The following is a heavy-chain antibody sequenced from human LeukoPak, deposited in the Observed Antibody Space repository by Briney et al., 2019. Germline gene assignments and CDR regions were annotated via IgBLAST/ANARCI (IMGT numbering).Heavy chain of an antibody. CDR1: GFTFSDYR. CDR2: VNSDGSST. Sequence: GGSLRLSCAVSGFTFSDYRMHWVRQTPTNGLVWVSRVNSDGSSTNYADSVKGRFIIFRDDAKNTLSLQMNSLRSEDTAVYYCVRGSPKAGTMTTLFDSWGQGTLVTVSS. D-gene: IGHD4-17*01. CDR3: VRGSPKAGTMTTLFDS. J-gene: IGHJ4*02. V-gene: IGHV3-74*01.